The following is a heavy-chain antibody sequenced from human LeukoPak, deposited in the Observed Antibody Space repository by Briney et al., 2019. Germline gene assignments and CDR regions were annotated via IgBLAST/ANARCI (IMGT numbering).Heavy chain of an antibody. D-gene: IGHD3-16*01. Sequence: GGSLRLSCAASGFTFSSYAMSWVRQAPGKGLEWVSVISGSGGTTYYADSMKGLFIISRDNSKNTLYLQMNSLRAEDTAVYYCARAVGPFDIWGQGTIVIVSS. V-gene: IGHV3-23*01. CDR1: GFTFSSYA. CDR3: ARAVGPFDI. J-gene: IGHJ3*02. CDR2: ISGSGGTT.